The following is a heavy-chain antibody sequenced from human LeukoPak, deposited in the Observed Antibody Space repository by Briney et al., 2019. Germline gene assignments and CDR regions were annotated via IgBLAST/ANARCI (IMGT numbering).Heavy chain of an antibody. D-gene: IGHD3-3*01. J-gene: IGHJ4*02. CDR3: AKGRYDFWSGYSPEYYFDY. Sequence: GGSLRLSCAASGFTFSSYAMSWVRQAPGKGLEWVSAISGSGGSTYYADSVKGRFTISRDNSKNTLYLQMNSLRAEDTAVYYCAKGRYDFWSGYSPEYYFDYWGQGTLVTVSS. CDR1: GFTFSSYA. V-gene: IGHV3-23*01. CDR2: ISGSGGST.